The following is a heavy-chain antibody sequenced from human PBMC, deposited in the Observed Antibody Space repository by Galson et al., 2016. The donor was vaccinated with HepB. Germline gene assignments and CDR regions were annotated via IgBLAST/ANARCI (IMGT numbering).Heavy chain of an antibody. D-gene: IGHD2-2*01. J-gene: IGHJ4*02. CDR2: ISWDSDTL. CDR3: TKTQYQLLPYYFDF. Sequence: SLRLSCAASGFNFEDYAMHWVRQVPGKGLEWVSGISWDSDTLGYAESVKGRFTISRDNAKKSLYLQMKNLRPEDTAFYYCTKTQYQLLPYYFDFWGQGTLATVSS. CDR1: GFNFEDYA. V-gene: IGHV3-9*01.